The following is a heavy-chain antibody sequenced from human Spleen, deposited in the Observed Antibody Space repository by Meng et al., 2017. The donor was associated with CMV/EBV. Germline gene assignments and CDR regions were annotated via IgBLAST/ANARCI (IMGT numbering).Heavy chain of an antibody. CDR2: ISSSSSYI. D-gene: IGHD6-19*01. CDR3: ARDLRSLTSIAVGFDP. J-gene: IGHJ5*02. V-gene: IGHV3-21*01. Sequence: ETLSLTCAASGFTLNTYSMNWVRQAPGKGLEWVSSISSSSSYIYYADSVKGRFTISRDNAKNSLYLQMNRLRAEDTAVYYCARDLRSLTSIAVGFDPWGQGTLVTVSS. CDR1: GFTLNTYS.